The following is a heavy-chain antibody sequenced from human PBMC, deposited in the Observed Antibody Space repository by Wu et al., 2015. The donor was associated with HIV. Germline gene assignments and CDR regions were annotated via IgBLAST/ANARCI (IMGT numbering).Heavy chain of an antibody. V-gene: IGHV1-2*02. J-gene: IGHJ4*02. CDR1: GYSFTASY. CDR3: ARLSLRRFGELFXGADY. D-gene: IGHD3-10*01. Sequence: QVQLVQSGAEVKKPGASMRVSCQASGYSFTASYLHWVRQAPGKGFEWMGWIGGNRGESHSAQRFRDRFTMTRDTSTNTAYMELTRLTSDDTALYYCARLSLRRFGELFXGADYWGQGTLVTVSS. CDR2: IGGNRGES.